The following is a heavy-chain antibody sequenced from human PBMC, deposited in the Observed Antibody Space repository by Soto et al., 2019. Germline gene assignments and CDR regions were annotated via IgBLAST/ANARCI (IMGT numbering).Heavy chain of an antibody. J-gene: IGHJ4*01. CDR1: GYSFTSYW. V-gene: IGHV5-51*01. CDR2: IYPHDSDT. Sequence: GESLKISCKTSGYSFTSYWIGWVRQMPGKGMEWMGNIYPHDSDTRYSPSFQGQVTISADTSITTAYLQWSGLRASETAMYFCARHLVGSTRGNFDYWGQGKLVTGSS. D-gene: IGHD2-2*01. CDR3: ARHLVGSTRGNFDY.